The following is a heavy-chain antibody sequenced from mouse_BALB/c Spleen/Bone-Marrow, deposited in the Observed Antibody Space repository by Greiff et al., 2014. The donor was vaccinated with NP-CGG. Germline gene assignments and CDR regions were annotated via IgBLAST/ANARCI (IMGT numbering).Heavy chain of an antibody. CDR1: GYTFTSYT. Sequence: VQLQQSAAELARPGASVKMSCKASGYTFTSYTMHWVKQRPGQGLEWIGYINPSSGYTKYNQKFKDKTTLTADKSSSTAYMQLSSVTAEDSAVYYCARRDCYRWGQGTTLTVSS. J-gene: IGHJ2*01. CDR3: ARRDCYR. CDR2: INPSSGYT. V-gene: IGHV1-4*02. D-gene: IGHD1-1*01.